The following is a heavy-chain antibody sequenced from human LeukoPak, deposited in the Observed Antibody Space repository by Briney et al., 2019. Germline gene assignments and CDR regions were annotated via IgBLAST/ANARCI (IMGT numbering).Heavy chain of an antibody. J-gene: IGHJ4*02. D-gene: IGHD4-23*01. CDR2: MYYSGST. CDR3: ARRSISGNSWDYFDY. V-gene: IGHV4-59*08. Sequence: SETLSLTCTVSGASISSYYWSWLRQPPGEGLEWIAFMYYSGSTNYNPSLKSRVTISLDTSKNQFSLKLSSVTAADTAVYYCARRSISGNSWDYFDYWGQGTLVTVSS. CDR1: GASISSYY.